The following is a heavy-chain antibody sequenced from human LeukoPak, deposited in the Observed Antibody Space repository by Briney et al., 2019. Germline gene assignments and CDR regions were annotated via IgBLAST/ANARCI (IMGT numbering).Heavy chain of an antibody. CDR1: GYTFTSYG. Sequence: ASVKVSCKASGYTFTSYGISWVRQAPGQGLEWMGWISAYNGNTNYAQKPQGRVTMTTDTSTSTAYMELRSLRSDDTAVYYCARDSYASGGGGVIPYWGQGTLVTVSS. J-gene: IGHJ4*02. D-gene: IGHD3-16*02. V-gene: IGHV1-18*01. CDR3: ARDSYASGGGGVIPY. CDR2: ISAYNGNT.